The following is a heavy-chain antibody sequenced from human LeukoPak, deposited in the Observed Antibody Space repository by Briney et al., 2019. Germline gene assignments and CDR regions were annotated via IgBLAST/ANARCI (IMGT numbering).Heavy chain of an antibody. CDR3: ARDRPAAILYGMDV. Sequence: GSSVKVSCKASGGTFSSYAISWVRQAPGQGLEWMGRIIPILGIANYAQKLQGRVTITADKSTSTAYMELSSLRSEDTAVYYCARDRPAAILYGMDVWGQGTTVTVSS. D-gene: IGHD2-2*01. J-gene: IGHJ6*02. CDR1: GGTFSSYA. CDR2: IIPILGIA. V-gene: IGHV1-69*04.